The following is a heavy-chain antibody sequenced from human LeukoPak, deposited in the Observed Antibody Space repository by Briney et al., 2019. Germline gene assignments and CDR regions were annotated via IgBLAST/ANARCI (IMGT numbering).Heavy chain of an antibody. J-gene: IGHJ4*02. D-gene: IGHD3-10*01. CDR2: IYYSGST. CDR3: AREITMVRGVIIVAGHFDY. Sequence: SQTLSLTCTVSGGSISSGGYYWSWIRQHPGKGLEWIGYIYYSGSTYYNPSLKSRVTISVDSSKNQFSLKLSSVTAADTAVYYCAREITMVRGVIIVAGHFDYWGQGTLVTVSS. CDR1: GGSISSGGYY. V-gene: IGHV4-31*03.